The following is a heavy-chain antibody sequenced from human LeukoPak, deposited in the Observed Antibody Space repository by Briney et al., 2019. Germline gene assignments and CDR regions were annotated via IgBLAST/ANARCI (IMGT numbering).Heavy chain of an antibody. CDR2: ISWDGATT. Sequence: PGGSLRLSCAASGFTFDDYSLPWVRQPPEKGLEWVSLISWDGATTDYADSVKGRFTVSRDNSKDSLFLQMNSLRPEDTALYYCAKIDSSSSNYWGQGTLVTVSS. CDR3: AKIDSSSSNY. D-gene: IGHD6-6*01. J-gene: IGHJ4*01. CDR1: GFTFDDYS. V-gene: IGHV3-43*01.